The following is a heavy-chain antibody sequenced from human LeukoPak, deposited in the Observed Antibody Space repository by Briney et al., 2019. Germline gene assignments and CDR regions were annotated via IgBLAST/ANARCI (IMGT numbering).Heavy chain of an antibody. V-gene: IGHV1-46*01. CDR2: INPSGGST. J-gene: IGHJ4*02. D-gene: IGHD3-9*01. CDR1: GYTFTSYY. CDR3: ARDPDILTGYPIYSFDY. Sequence: ASVKVSCKASGYTFTSYYVHWVRQAPGQGLEWMGIINPSGGSTSYAQKFQGRFTMTRDTSTSTFYMEVSSLRSEDTAVYYCARDPDILTGYPIYSFDYWGLGTLVTVSS.